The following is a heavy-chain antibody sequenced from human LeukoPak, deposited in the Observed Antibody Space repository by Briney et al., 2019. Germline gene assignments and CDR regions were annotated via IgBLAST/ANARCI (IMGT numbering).Heavy chain of an antibody. D-gene: IGHD1-26*01. Sequence: GGSLRLSCAASGFTFSSYAMSWVRQAPGKGLEWVSAISGSGGSTYYADSVKGRFTISRDNSKNTLYLQMNSLRAEDTAVYYCARGGDGRDAFDIWGQGTMVTVSS. V-gene: IGHV3-23*01. CDR3: ARGGDGRDAFDI. CDR2: ISGSGGST. CDR1: GFTFSSYA. J-gene: IGHJ3*02.